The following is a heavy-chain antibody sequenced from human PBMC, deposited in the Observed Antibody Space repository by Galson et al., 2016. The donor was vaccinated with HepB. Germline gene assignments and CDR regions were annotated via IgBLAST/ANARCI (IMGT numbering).Heavy chain of an antibody. CDR3: AKVSVGYRRYFGYGYLYY. CDR2: ISGRGGGT. J-gene: IGHJ4*02. V-gene: IGHV3-23*01. D-gene: IGHD1-26*01. Sequence: SLRLSCAVSGFTFSNYAMSWVRQAPGKGLEWVSGISGRGGGTYYGDSVKGRFTVSRDNSNNTLYLQMKSRRTDDTALYYCAKVSVGYRRYFGYGYLYYWGQGTLVTVSS. CDR1: GFTFSNYA.